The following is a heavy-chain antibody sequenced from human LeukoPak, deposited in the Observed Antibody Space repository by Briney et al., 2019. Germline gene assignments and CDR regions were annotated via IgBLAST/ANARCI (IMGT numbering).Heavy chain of an antibody. V-gene: IGHV1-69*13. Sequence: GASVKVSCKASGGTFSSYAISWVRQAPGQGLEWMGGIIPIFGTANYAQKFQGRVTITAGESTSTAYMELSSLRSEDSAVYYCAREEVWDSSSWYYIGGWGQGTLVTVSS. CDR3: AREEVWDSSSWYYIGG. CDR1: GGTFSSYA. J-gene: IGHJ4*02. D-gene: IGHD6-13*01. CDR2: IIPIFGTA.